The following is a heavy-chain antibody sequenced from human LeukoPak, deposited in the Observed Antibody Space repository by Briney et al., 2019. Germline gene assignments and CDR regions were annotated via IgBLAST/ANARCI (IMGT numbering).Heavy chain of an antibody. V-gene: IGHV4-59*01. CDR2: IYYSGST. Sequence: SETLSLTCTVSGGSISSYYWSWIRQPPGKGLEWIGYIYYSGSTNYNPSLKSRVTISVDTSKNQFSLKLSSVTAADTAVYYCARVDDYGGNSVGEDAFDIWGQGTMVTVSS. CDR1: GGSISSYY. CDR3: ARVDDYGGNSVGEDAFDI. J-gene: IGHJ3*02. D-gene: IGHD4-23*01.